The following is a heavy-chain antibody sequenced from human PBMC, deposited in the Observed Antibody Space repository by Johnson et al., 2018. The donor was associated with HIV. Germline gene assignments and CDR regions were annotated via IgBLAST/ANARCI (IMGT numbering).Heavy chain of an antibody. V-gene: IGHV3-30-3*01. CDR3: ARAGIAARPPTRPPDAFDI. CDR2: MSSDGFNK. J-gene: IGHJ3*02. CDR1: GFTFSNYA. Sequence: QVQLVESGGGVVQPGRSLRLSCAASGFTFSNYAVHWVRQAPGKGLEWVAVMSSDGFNKYYADSVKGRFTISRDNSKNTLYLQMNSLRAEDTAVYYCARAGIAARPPTRPPDAFDIWGQGTMVTVSS. D-gene: IGHD6-6*01.